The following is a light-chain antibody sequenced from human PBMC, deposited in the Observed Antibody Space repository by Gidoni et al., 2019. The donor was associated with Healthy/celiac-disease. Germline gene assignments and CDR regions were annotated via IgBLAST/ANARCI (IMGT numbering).Light chain of an antibody. J-gene: IGKJ1*01. Sequence: EIVLTQSPATLPLSPGERATLSCRASQSVSSYLAWYQQKPGQAPRLLIYDASTRATGIPARFSGSGSGTDFTLTISSLEPEDFAVYYCQQHSNWPWTFGQGTKVETK. CDR1: QSVSSY. V-gene: IGKV3-11*01. CDR3: QQHSNWPWT. CDR2: DAS.